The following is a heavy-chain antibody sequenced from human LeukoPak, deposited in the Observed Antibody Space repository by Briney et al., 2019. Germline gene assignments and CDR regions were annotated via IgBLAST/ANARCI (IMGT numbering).Heavy chain of an antibody. D-gene: IGHD3-10*01. V-gene: IGHV4-34*01. J-gene: IGHJ4*02. CDR3: ARVGFYGSGSYPARYFDY. Sequence: SETLSLTCTVSGGSINGYYWSWIRQPPGKGLEWIGEINHSGSTNYNPSLKSRVTISVDTSKNQFSLKLSSVTAADTAVYYCARVGFYGSGSYPARYFDYWGQGTLVTVSS. CDR1: GGSINGYY. CDR2: INHSGST.